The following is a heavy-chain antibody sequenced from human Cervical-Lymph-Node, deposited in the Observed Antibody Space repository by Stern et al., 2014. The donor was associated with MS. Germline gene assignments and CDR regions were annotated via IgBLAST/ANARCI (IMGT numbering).Heavy chain of an antibody. CDR3: ARDGFTKAMDV. D-gene: IGHD3-3*01. CDR1: GFSFSGYW. V-gene: IGHV3-74*01. J-gene: IGHJ6*02. Sequence: EVQLVESGGVLVQPGGSLRLSCAASGFSFSGYWMHWLRQPPGKGPVWLSRMNSDGSRVNYADSVKGRFPISRDNAKHTLYLQMNSLRAEDTAVYYCARDGFTKAMDVWGQGTTVTVS. CDR2: MNSDGSRV.